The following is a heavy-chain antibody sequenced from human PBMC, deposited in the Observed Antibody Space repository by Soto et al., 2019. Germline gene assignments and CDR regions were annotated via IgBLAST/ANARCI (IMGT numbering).Heavy chain of an antibody. V-gene: IGHV1-2*04. J-gene: IGHJ4*02. CDR2: INPNSGGT. D-gene: IGHD6-13*01. Sequence: ASVKVSCKASGYTFTGYYMHWVRQAPGQGLEWMGWINPNSGGTNYAQKFQGWVTMTRDTSISTAYMELSRLRSDDTAVYYCTRDSGSSSWYAKYYFDYWGQGTLVTVSS. CDR1: GYTFTGYY. CDR3: TRDSGSSSWYAKYYFDY.